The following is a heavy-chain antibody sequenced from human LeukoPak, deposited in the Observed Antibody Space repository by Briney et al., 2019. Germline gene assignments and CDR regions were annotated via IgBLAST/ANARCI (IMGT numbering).Heavy chain of an antibody. CDR1: GFTFSSYS. D-gene: IGHD1-26*01. CDR2: ISSSSSYI. Sequence: SGGSLRLSCAASGFTFSSYSMNWVRQAPGKGLEWVSSISSSSSYIYYADSVKGRFTISRDNAKNSLYLQMNSLRAEDTTVYYCARGRVGASNPRIPSRFDYWGQGTLVTVSS. CDR3: ARGRVGASNPRIPSRFDY. V-gene: IGHV3-21*01. J-gene: IGHJ4*02.